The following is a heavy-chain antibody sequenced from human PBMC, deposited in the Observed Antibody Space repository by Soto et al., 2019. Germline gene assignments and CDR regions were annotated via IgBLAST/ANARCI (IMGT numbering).Heavy chain of an antibody. Sequence: QVQLVESGGGVVQPGRSLRLSCAASGFTFSSYGMHWVRQAPGKGLEWVAVIWYDGSNKYYADSVKGRFTISRDNSKTTLYLQMNSLRAEDTAVYYCARGYSSSWYGDFDYWGQGTLVTVSS. D-gene: IGHD6-13*01. V-gene: IGHV3-33*01. CDR3: ARGYSSSWYGDFDY. J-gene: IGHJ4*02. CDR1: GFTFSSYG. CDR2: IWYDGSNK.